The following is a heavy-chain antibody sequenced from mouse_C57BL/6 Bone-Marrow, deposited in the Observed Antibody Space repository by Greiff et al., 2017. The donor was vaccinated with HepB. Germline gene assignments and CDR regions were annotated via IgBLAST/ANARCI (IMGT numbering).Heavy chain of an antibody. V-gene: IGHV3-6*01. Sequence: EVKLQESGPGLVKPSQSLSLTCSVTGYSITSGYYWNWIRQFPGNKLEWMGYISYDGSNNYNPSLKNRISITRDTSKNQFFLKLNSVTTEDTATYYCARETYGSSSAWFAYWGQGTLVTVSA. CDR2: ISYDGSN. CDR3: ARETYGSSSAWFAY. CDR1: GYSITSGYY. J-gene: IGHJ3*01. D-gene: IGHD1-1*01.